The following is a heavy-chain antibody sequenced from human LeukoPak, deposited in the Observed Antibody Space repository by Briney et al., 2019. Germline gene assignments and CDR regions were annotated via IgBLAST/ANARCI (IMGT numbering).Heavy chain of an antibody. CDR2: IRSKSYGGTT. J-gene: IGHJ4*02. Sequence: GGSLRLSCAASGFTFSNAWMSWVRQAPGKGLEWVGFIRSKSYGGTTEFAASVKGRFTISRDDSKSIAYLQMNSLKTEDTGVYYCTNNLDYFDYWGQGTLVTVSS. CDR3: TNNLDYFDY. D-gene: IGHD3-16*01. CDR1: GFTFSNAW. V-gene: IGHV3-49*04.